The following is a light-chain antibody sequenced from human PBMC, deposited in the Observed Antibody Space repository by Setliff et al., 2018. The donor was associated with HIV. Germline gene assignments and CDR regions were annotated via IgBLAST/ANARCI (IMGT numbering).Light chain of an antibody. CDR1: NTNVGTYG. V-gene: IGLV1-36*01. J-gene: IGLJ3*02. CDR2: GS. Sequence: QSVLTQEASVSGTVGQKVTLSCTGNNTNVGTYGVGWHQQISHGAPKVVMFGSSLPSGIPNRFSGSKSGTTASLIISGPQPEDEADYYCSTWDYSLSAWVFGGGTKVTVL. CDR3: STWDYSLSAWV.